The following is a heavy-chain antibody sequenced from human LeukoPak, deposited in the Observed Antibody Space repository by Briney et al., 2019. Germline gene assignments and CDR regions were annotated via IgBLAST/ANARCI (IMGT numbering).Heavy chain of an antibody. CDR2: IIPIFGTA. J-gene: IGHJ6*03. Sequence: SVKVSCKASGGTFSSYAISWVRQAPGQGLEWMGGIIPIFGTANYAQKFQGRVTITTDESTSTAYMELSSLRSEDTAVYYCARESGSGYYMDVWGKGTTVTVSS. CDR1: GGTFSSYA. CDR3: ARESGSGYYMDV. D-gene: IGHD3-10*01. V-gene: IGHV1-69*05.